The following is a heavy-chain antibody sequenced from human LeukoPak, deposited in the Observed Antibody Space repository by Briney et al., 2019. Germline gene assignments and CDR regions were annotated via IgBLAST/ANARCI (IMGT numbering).Heavy chain of an antibody. CDR3: ARAKGYYYGSGSYLGMDV. CDR1: GYTFTSYA. Sequence: ASVKVSCKASGYTFTSYAMHWVRQAPGQRLEWMGWINAGNGNTKYSQKFQGRVTITRDTSASTAYMELSSLRSEDTAVYYCARAKGYYYGSGSYLGMDVWGKGTTVTVSS. CDR2: INAGNGNT. V-gene: IGHV1-3*01. D-gene: IGHD3-10*01. J-gene: IGHJ6*04.